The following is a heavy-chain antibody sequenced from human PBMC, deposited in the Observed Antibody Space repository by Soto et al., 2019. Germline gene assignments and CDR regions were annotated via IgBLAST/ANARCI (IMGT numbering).Heavy chain of an antibody. CDR2: ISGSGGST. V-gene: IGHV3-23*01. Sequence: GGSLRLSCAASGFTFSSYAMSWVRQAPGKGLEWVSAISGSGGSTYYADSVKGRFTISRDNSKNTLYLRMNSLRAEDTAVYYCAKDYSYGYVTAYYGMDVWGQGTTVTVSS. CDR3: AKDYSYGYVTAYYGMDV. CDR1: GFTFSSYA. D-gene: IGHD5-18*01. J-gene: IGHJ6*02.